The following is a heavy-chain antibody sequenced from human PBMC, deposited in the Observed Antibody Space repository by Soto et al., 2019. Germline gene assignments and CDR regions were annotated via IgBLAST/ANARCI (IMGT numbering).Heavy chain of an antibody. CDR1: GFTFSSYA. D-gene: IGHD1-1*01. Sequence: GGSLRLSCAASGFTFSSYAMSWVRQAPGKGLEWVSSISGSGGGTYYADSVKGRFTFSRDNSKNTLYLQMNSLRAEDTAVYYCAKFGMATTKRSPPYYIDYWGQGDLVTLS. V-gene: IGHV3-23*01. J-gene: IGHJ4*02. CDR3: AKFGMATTKRSPPYYIDY. CDR2: ISGSGGGT.